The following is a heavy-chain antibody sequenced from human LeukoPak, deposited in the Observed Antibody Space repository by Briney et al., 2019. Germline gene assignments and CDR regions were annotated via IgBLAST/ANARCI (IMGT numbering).Heavy chain of an antibody. Sequence: SETLSLTCTVSGGSISSSSYYWGWIRQPPGKGLEWIGYIYYSGSTNYNPSLKSRVTISVDTSKNQFSLKLSSVTAADTAVYYCARSISSSWLPFDYWGQGTLVTVS. J-gene: IGHJ4*02. CDR3: ARSISSSWLPFDY. CDR2: IYYSGST. CDR1: GGSISSSSYY. D-gene: IGHD6-13*01. V-gene: IGHV4-61*05.